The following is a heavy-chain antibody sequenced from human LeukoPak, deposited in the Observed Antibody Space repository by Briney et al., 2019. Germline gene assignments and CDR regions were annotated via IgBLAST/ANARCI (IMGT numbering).Heavy chain of an antibody. V-gene: IGHV3-48*01. CDR2: ISSSSSTV. Sequence: PGGSLRLSCAASGFTFSRYSMDWVRQAPGKGLEWVSYISSSSSTVYYADSVKGRFTISRDNAKNSLYLQMNSLRAEDTAVYYCAREKDAFDIWGQGTMVTVSS. CDR1: GFTFSRYS. CDR3: AREKDAFDI. J-gene: IGHJ3*02.